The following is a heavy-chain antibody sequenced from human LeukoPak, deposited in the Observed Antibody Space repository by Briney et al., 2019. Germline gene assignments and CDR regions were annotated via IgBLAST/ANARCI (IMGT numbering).Heavy chain of an antibody. CDR3: AKEGLGSSWYPNYFDY. V-gene: IGHV3-30*18. CDR2: ISYDGSNK. D-gene: IGHD6-13*01. Sequence: GRSLRLSCAASGFTLSAYAMHWVRQAPGKGLEWVALISYDGSNKYYADFVKGRFTISRDSSKNTLYLQVSSLRAEDTAVYYCAKEGLGSSWYPNYFDYWGQGTLVTVSS. J-gene: IGHJ4*02. CDR1: GFTLSAYA.